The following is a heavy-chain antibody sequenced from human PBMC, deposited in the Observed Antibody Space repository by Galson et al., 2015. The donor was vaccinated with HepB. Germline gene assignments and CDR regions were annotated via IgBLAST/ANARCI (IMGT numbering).Heavy chain of an antibody. V-gene: IGHV3-7*03. CDR3: ARGGYCYCARNPFGP. D-gene: IGHD2-15*01. CDR1: GFIFSSFL. J-gene: IGHJ5*02. CDR2: IKEDGSEK. Sequence: SLRLSCAASGFIFSSFLMSWVRQVPGKGLEWVANIKEDGSEKYYVDSVKGRFTISRDNAKNSLFLQMNSLRVEDTAVYFCARGGYCYCARNPFGPRGQGTLVTGPS.